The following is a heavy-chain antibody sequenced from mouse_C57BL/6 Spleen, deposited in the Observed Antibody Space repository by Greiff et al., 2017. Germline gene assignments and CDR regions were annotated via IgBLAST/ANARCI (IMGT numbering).Heavy chain of an antibody. V-gene: IGHV1-18*01. CDR2: INPNNGGT. D-gene: IGHD6-1*01. CDR3: ARGSDWYFDV. J-gene: IGHJ1*03. CDR1: GYTFTDYN. Sequence: EVKLVESGPELVKPGASVKIPCKASGYTFTDYNMDWVKQSHGKSLEWIGDINPNNGGTIYNQKFKGKATLTVDKSSSTAYMELRSLTSEDTAVYYCARGSDWYFDVWGTGTTVTVSS.